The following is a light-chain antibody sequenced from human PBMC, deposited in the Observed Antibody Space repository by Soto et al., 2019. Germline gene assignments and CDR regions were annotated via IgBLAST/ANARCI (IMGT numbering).Light chain of an antibody. J-gene: IGKJ3*01. CDR3: QQYGGTPQFT. CDR1: QTIYGDY. Sequence: PGEGATLSCRASQTIYGDYLAWYQQKPGQPPRLIIYGASVRATGIPDRFSGSGSGTDFSLHISRLETEDFAVYYCQQYGGTPQFTFGPGTKV. V-gene: IGKV3-20*01. CDR2: GAS.